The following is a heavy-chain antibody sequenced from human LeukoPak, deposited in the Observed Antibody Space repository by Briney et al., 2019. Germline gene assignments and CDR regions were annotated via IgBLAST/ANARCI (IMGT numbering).Heavy chain of an antibody. CDR1: GGSFSGYY. CDR3: ARGMPWLATGSDAFDI. J-gene: IGHJ3*02. Sequence: SETLSLTCAVYGGSFSGYYWSWIRQPPGKGLEWIGEINHSGSTNYNPSLKSRVTISVDTSKNQFSLKLSSVTAADTAVYYCARGMPWLATGSDAFDIWGRGTLVTVSS. V-gene: IGHV4-34*01. D-gene: IGHD6-19*01. CDR2: INHSGST.